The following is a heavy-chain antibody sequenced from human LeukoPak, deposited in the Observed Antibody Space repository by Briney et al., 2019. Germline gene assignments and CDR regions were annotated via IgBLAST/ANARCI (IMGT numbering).Heavy chain of an antibody. J-gene: IGHJ4*02. V-gene: IGHV1-18*01. Sequence: ASVKVSCKASGYPVTSYGISWVRQAPGQGLEWMGWISGNNGYTNYAQKVQGRVTMTTDTSTSTAYMELRSLRSDDTAVYYCAREAFDSWNYRFDYRGQGTQVTVSS. CDR2: ISGNNGYT. D-gene: IGHD1-7*01. CDR3: AREAFDSWNYRFDY. CDR1: GYPVTSYG.